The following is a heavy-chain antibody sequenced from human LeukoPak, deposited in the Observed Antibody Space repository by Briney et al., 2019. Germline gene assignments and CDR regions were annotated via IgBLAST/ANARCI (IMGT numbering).Heavy chain of an antibody. Sequence: PSETLSLTCAVSGGSISSSNWWSWVRQPPGKGLEWIGEIYHSGSTNYNPSLKRRVTISVDKSKNQYSLKLTSVTAADTAVYYCARAGYYDSSGYYSFDYWGQGTLVTVSS. CDR1: GGSISSSNW. D-gene: IGHD3-22*01. CDR3: ARAGYYDSSGYYSFDY. V-gene: IGHV4-4*02. CDR2: IYHSGST. J-gene: IGHJ4*02.